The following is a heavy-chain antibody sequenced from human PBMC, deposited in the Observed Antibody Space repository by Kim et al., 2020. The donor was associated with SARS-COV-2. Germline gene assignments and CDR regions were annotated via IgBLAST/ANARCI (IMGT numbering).Heavy chain of an antibody. Sequence: SETLSLTCTVSGGSISSYYWSWIRQPPGKGLEWIGYIYYSGSTNYNPSLKSRVTISVDTSKNQFSLKLSSVTAADTAVYYCARVSGLWLAKNYYYYGMDVWGQGTTVTVSS. CDR3: ARVSGLWLAKNYYYYGMDV. J-gene: IGHJ6*02. D-gene: IGHD6-19*01. V-gene: IGHV4-59*01. CDR2: IYYSGST. CDR1: GGSISSYY.